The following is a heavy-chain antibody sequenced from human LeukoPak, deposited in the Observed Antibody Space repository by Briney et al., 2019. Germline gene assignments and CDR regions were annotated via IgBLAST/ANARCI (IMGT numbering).Heavy chain of an antibody. CDR1: GFTFSSYS. D-gene: IGHD5-18*01. J-gene: IGHJ4*02. CDR3: ARDRLGYSYGIRDVYFDY. V-gene: IGHV3-48*02. Sequence: SGGSLRLSCAASGFTFSSYSMNWVRQAPGKGLEWVSYISSSSSTIYYADSVKGRFTISRDNAKNSLYLQMNSLRDEDTAVYYCARDRLGYSYGIRDVYFDYWGQGTLVTVSS. CDR2: ISSSSSTI.